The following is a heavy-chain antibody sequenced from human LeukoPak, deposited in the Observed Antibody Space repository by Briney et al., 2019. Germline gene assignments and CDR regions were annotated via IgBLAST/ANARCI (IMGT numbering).Heavy chain of an antibody. CDR2: IYYSGST. CDR3: ARRKNWGCSDY. V-gene: IGHV4-39*01. J-gene: IGHJ4*02. D-gene: IGHD7-27*01. Sequence: SETLSLTCTVSGGSISSSSYYWGWIRQPPGKGLEWIGSIYYSGSTYYNPSLKSRVTISVDTSKNQFSLKLSSVTAADTAVYYCARRKNWGCSDYWGQGTLVTVSS. CDR1: GGSISSSSYY.